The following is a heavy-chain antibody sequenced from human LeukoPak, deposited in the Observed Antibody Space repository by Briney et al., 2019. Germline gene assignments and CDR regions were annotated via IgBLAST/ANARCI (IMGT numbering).Heavy chain of an antibody. CDR1: GFTFSDYY. Sequence: PGGSLRLSCAASGFTFSDYYMSWIRQAPGKGLEWVSYISSSSSYTNYADSVKGRFTISGDNAKNSLYLQMNSLRAEDTAVYYCARDRGVTMVRGGIIYDYWGQGTLVTVSS. CDR2: ISSSSSYT. D-gene: IGHD3-10*01. V-gene: IGHV3-11*06. J-gene: IGHJ4*02. CDR3: ARDRGVTMVRGGIIYDY.